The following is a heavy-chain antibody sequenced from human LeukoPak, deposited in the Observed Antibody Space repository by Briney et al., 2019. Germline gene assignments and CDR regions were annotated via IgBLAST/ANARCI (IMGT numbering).Heavy chain of an antibody. J-gene: IGHJ6*02. D-gene: IGHD2-2*01. CDR1: GDSITSDHY. Sequence: PSETLSLTCTVSGDSITSDHYWTWIRQPPGKGLEWIAYIYHSGNTYYNPSLRSRVTMSVATSKNQFSLEVKSVTAADTAVYYCARAIVVVPAAISHYYYYGMDVWGQGTTVTVSS. CDR2: IYHSGNT. V-gene: IGHV4-30-4*08. CDR3: ARAIVVVPAAISHYYYYGMDV.